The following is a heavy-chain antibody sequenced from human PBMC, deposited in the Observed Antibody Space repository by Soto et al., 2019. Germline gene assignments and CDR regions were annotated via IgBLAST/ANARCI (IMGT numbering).Heavy chain of an antibody. D-gene: IGHD4-17*01. V-gene: IGHV3-15*01. J-gene: IGHJ6*02. CDR1: GFTFSNAW. Sequence: EVQLVESGGGLVKPGGSLRLSCAASGFTFSNAWMSWVRQAPGKGLEWVGRIKSKTDGGTTDYAAPVKGRFTISSDDSKNTLSLQMNSLKTEDTAVYYCTTYYGDYNYYSGMDFWGQGTTVTVSS. CDR2: IKSKTDGGTT. CDR3: TTYYGDYNYYSGMDF.